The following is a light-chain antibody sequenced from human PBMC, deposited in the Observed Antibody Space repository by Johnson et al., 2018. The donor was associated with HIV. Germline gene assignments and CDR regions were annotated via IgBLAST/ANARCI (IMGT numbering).Light chain of an antibody. Sequence: SVLTQPPSVSAAPGQKVTISCSGSSSNIGNNYVSWYQQLPGTAPELLIYENNKRPSGIPDRFSGSKSGTSATLGITGLRTGDEADYYCGTWDSSLSAGVVGTGTKVTVL. V-gene: IGLV1-51*02. J-gene: IGLJ1*01. CDR1: SSNIGNNY. CDR3: GTWDSSLSAGV. CDR2: ENN.